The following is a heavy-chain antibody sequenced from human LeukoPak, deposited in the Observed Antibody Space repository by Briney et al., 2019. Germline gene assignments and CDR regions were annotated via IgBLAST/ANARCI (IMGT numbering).Heavy chain of an antibody. CDR3: ARRVGASQRGFDY. J-gene: IGHJ4*02. V-gene: IGHV5-51*01. CDR2: IYPGDSDI. CDR1: GYVFTNYW. D-gene: IGHD1-26*01. Sequence: GESLKISCKGSGYVFTNYWIGWVRQMPSKGLEWIGIIYPGDSDIRYSPSFQGQVTISADKSISTAYLQWSSLKASDTAMYYCARRVGASQRGFDYWGQGTLVTVSS.